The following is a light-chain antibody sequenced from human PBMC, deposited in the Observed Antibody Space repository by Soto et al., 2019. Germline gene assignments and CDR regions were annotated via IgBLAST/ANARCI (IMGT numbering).Light chain of an antibody. J-gene: IGLJ3*02. CDR1: SSDVGGYKY. V-gene: IGLV2-8*01. CDR3: SSYGGSYNWV. CDR2: EVS. Sequence: QSALTQPPSASGSPGQSVTISCTGTSSDVGGYKYVSWYQQHPGKAPKLLIYEVSKRPSGVPDRFSGSKSGNTASLTVSGLKAADEAAYYCSSYGGSYNWVFGGGTKLTLL.